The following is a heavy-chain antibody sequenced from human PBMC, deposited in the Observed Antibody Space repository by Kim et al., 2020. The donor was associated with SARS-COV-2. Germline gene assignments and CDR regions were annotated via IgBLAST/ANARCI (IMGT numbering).Heavy chain of an antibody. Sequence: YRPSLPGQVTISADKSISTAYLQWSSLKASDTAMYYCARQEAVNPDAFDIWGQGTMVTVSS. V-gene: IGHV5-51*01. CDR3: ARQEAVNPDAFDI. D-gene: IGHD6-19*01. J-gene: IGHJ3*02.